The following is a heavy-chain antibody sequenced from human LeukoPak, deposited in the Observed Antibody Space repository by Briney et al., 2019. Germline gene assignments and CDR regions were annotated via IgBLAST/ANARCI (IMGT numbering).Heavy chain of an antibody. D-gene: IGHD2-2*01. CDR1: GFTVVRYY. Sequence: GGSLRLSCAVSGFTVVRYYMSWVRQAPGKGLEWVSVFSSGGSTSYADSVKGRFTVSRDDSKNTLYLQMNSLRVEDTAVYYCARDPRRRYCSSTSCRGDWFDPWGQGTLVTVSS. J-gene: IGHJ5*02. V-gene: IGHV3-66*01. CDR3: ARDPRRRYCSSTSCRGDWFDP. CDR2: FSSGGST.